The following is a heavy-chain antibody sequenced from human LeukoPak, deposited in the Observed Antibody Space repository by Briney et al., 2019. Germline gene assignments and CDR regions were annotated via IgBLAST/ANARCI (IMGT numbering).Heavy chain of an antibody. CDR3: ASPRGCSSTSCP. J-gene: IGHJ5*02. CDR1: GFTFSSYE. V-gene: IGHV3-48*03. D-gene: IGHD2-2*01. CDR2: ISSSGSTI. Sequence: GGSLRLSCAASGFTFSSYEMNWVRQAPGKGLEWASYISSSGSTIYYADSVKGRFTISRDNAKNSLYLQMNSLRAEDTAVYYCASPRGCSSTSCPWGQGTLVTVSS.